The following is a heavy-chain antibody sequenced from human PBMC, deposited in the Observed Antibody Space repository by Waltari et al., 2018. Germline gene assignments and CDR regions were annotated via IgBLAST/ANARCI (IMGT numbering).Heavy chain of an antibody. V-gene: IGHV1-69*04. Sequence: QVQLVQSGAEVKKPGSSVKVSCKASGGTFSSYAISWVRQAPGQGLEWMGGIIPILGIANYAKKCQGRVTITADESTSTAYMELSSLRSEDTAVYYCARGQGIAARPQDNYYYYYYMDVWGKGTTVTVSS. CDR2: IIPILGIA. J-gene: IGHJ6*03. CDR1: GGTFSSYA. CDR3: ARGQGIAARPQDNYYYYYYMDV. D-gene: IGHD6-6*01.